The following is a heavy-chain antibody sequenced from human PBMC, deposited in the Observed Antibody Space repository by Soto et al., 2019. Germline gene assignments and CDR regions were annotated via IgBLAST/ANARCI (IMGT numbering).Heavy chain of an antibody. CDR3: AEMGYCSSTSCYVGYYYYYMDV. V-gene: IGHV3-30*03. J-gene: IGHJ6*03. D-gene: IGHD2-2*01. CDR2: ISYDGSNK. Sequence: GGSLRLSCAASGFTFSSYGMHWVRQAPGKGLEWVAVISYDGSNKYYADSVKGRFTISRDNSKNTLYLQMNSLRAEDTAVYYCAEMGYCSSTSCYVGYYYYYMDVWGKGTTVTVSS. CDR1: GFTFSSYG.